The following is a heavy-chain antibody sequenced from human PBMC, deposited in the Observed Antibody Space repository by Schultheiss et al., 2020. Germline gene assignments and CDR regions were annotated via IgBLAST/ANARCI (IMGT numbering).Heavy chain of an antibody. Sequence: GGSLRLSCAASGFTFSDYYMSWIRQAPGKGLEWVAVISYDGSNKYYADSVKGRFTISRDNSKNTLYLQMNSLRAEDTAVYYCAKKGIVGATRWYYYYGMDVCCEGAT. D-gene: IGHD1-26*01. CDR2: ISYDGSNK. CDR1: GFTFSDYY. CDR3: AKKGIVGATRWYYYYGMDV. V-gene: IGHV3-30*18. J-gene: IGHJ6*02.